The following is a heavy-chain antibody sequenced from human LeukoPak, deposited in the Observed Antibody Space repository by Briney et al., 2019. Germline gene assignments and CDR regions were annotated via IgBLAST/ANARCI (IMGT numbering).Heavy chain of an antibody. CDR3: ARDSAANRYYDILTGYYY. V-gene: IGHV4-34*01. CDR2: INHSGST. Sequence: SETLSLTCAVYGGSFSGYYWSWIRQPPGKGLEWIGEINHSGSTNYNPSLKSRVTISVDTSKNQFSLKLSSVTAADTAVYHCARDSAANRYYDILTGYYYWGQGTLVTVSS. D-gene: IGHD3-9*01. CDR1: GGSFSGYY. J-gene: IGHJ4*02.